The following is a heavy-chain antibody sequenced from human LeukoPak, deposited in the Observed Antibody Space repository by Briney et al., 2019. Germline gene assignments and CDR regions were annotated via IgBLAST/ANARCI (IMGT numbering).Heavy chain of an antibody. D-gene: IGHD6-19*01. CDR1: GGTFSTSA. J-gene: IGHJ4*02. Sequence: ASVKVSCKASGGTFSTSAINWVRHAPGQGLEWMGRIVPIFGVAHYSQTFLGRITITADKSTNTAYMEMSSLRSEDSAVYYCAIPGGQWLEAPYDYWGQGTLVTVSS. CDR3: AIPGGQWLEAPYDY. CDR2: IVPIFGVA. V-gene: IGHV1-69*04.